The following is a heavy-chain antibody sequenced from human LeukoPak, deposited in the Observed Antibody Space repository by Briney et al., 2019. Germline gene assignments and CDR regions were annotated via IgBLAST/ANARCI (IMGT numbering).Heavy chain of an antibody. V-gene: IGHV4-59*12. CDR2: IYYNGDT. CDR3: ARDGTRPPYYYDSSGYYSRFYYFDY. Sequence: PSETLSLTCSVSGDSITGYSWSWIRQTPGKGLEWIGYIYYNGDTHYNPSLNSRLSMSVDTPKKQFSLNLSSVTAADTAVYYCARDGTRPPYYYDSSGYYSRFYYFDYWGQGTLVTVSS. CDR1: GDSITGYS. D-gene: IGHD3-22*01. J-gene: IGHJ4*02.